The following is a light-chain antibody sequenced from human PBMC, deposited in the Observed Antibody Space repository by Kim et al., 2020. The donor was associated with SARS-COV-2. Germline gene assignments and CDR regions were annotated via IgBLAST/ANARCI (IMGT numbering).Light chain of an antibody. V-gene: IGKV1-39*01. Sequence: ASVGDRVTITCRASQSISSYLNWYQQKPGKVPKLLIYIASSLQSGVPSRFSGSGSGTDFTLTINSLQPEDFGDYYCQQSYSTPWTFGQGTKVDIK. J-gene: IGKJ1*01. CDR2: IAS. CDR1: QSISSY. CDR3: QQSYSTPWT.